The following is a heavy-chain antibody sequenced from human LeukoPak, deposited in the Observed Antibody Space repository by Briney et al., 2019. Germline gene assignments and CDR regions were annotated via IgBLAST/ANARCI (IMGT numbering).Heavy chain of an antibody. V-gene: IGHV3-21*01. D-gene: IGHD3-22*01. CDR2: ISSSSSYI. Sequence: GGSLRLSCAASGFTFSSYSMNWVRQAPGKGLEWVSSISSSSSYIYYADSVKGRFAISRDNAKNSLYLQMNSLRAEDTAVYYCAREQPYYYDSSGTALMAEIKYYFDYWGQGTLVTVSS. CDR3: AREQPYYYDSSGTALMAEIKYYFDY. J-gene: IGHJ4*02. CDR1: GFTFSSYS.